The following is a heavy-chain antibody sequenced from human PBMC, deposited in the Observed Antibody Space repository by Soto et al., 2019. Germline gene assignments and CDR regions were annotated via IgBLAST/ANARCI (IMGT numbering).Heavy chain of an antibody. D-gene: IGHD2-2*01. J-gene: IGHJ4*02. Sequence: QVQLQQWGAGLLKPSETLSLTCAVYGGPFSGFYWSWIRQPPGKGLEWIGEINDSGSTNYNPSLKSRVTLSVDTSKTQFSLKLSSMTAADTAVYYCARFRRGPAALFDKDWGQGILVTVSS. CDR1: GGPFSGFY. CDR2: INDSGST. CDR3: ARFRRGPAALFDKD. V-gene: IGHV4-34*02.